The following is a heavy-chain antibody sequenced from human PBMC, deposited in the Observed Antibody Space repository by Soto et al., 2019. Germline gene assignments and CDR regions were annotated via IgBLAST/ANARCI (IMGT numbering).Heavy chain of an antibody. CDR2: INSDGSST. D-gene: IGHD6-13*01. J-gene: IGHJ3*02. CDR3: ARAGIAAAGPDAFDI. V-gene: IGHV3-74*01. Sequence: LRLSCAASGFTFSSYWMHWVRQAPGKGLVWVSRINSDGSSTSYADSVKGRFTISRDNAKNTLYLQMNSLRAEDTAVYYCARAGIAAAGPDAFDIWGQGTMVTVSS. CDR1: GFTFSSYW.